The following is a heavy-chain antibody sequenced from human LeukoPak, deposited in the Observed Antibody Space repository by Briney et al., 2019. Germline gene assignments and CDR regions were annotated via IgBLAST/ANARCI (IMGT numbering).Heavy chain of an antibody. V-gene: IGHV3-21*01. Sequence: GGSLRLSCAASGFTFNSHTMNWVRQAPGKGLEWVSSISGTSTYIYYADSVKGRFTISRDSAENSLYLQMNSLRAEDTAVYYCARGYSESSGRYAFDIWGQGTMVTVSS. J-gene: IGHJ3*02. CDR2: ISGTSTYI. CDR3: ARGYSESSGRYAFDI. D-gene: IGHD3-22*01. CDR1: GFTFNSHT.